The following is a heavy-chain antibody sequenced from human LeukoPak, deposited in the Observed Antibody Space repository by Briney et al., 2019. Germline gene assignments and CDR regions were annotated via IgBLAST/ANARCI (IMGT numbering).Heavy chain of an antibody. CDR2: INPNSGGT. CDR3: ARSPRSGYDYLFDY. Sequence: ASVKVSCKASGGTFSSYAISWVRQAPGQGLEWMGWINPNSGGTNYAQKFQGRVTMTRDTSISTAYMELSRLRSDDTAVYYCARSPRSGYDYLFDYWGQGTLVTVSS. V-gene: IGHV1-2*02. CDR1: GGTFSSYA. D-gene: IGHD5-12*01. J-gene: IGHJ4*02.